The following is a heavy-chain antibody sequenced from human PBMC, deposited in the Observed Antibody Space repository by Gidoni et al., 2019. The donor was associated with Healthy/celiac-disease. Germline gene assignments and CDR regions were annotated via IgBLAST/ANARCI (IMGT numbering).Heavy chain of an antibody. CDR1: GGSISSSSYY. CDR3: ARDVLGYCSGGSCAFSAYYYGMDV. D-gene: IGHD2-15*01. V-gene: IGHV4-39*01. Sequence: QLQLQESGPALVKPSDTLSLTCTVSGGSISSSSYYWGWIRQPPGKGLEWIGSIYYSGSTYYNPSLKSRVTISVDTSKNQFSLKLGSVTAADTAVYYCARDVLGYCSGGSCAFSAYYYGMDVWGKGTTVTVSS. CDR2: IYYSGST. J-gene: IGHJ6*04.